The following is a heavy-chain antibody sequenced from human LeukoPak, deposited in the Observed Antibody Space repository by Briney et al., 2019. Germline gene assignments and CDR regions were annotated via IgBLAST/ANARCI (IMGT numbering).Heavy chain of an antibody. J-gene: IGHJ4*02. Sequence: PSETLSLTCTVSGGSISSYYWSWIRQPPRKGLEWIGYIHYTGSTDYNPSLKSRVTISVDTSKNQFSLKLSSVTAADTAVYYCARRAGAYSHPYDYWGQGTLVTVSS. V-gene: IGHV4-59*01. D-gene: IGHD4/OR15-4a*01. CDR1: GGSISSYY. CDR2: IHYTGST. CDR3: ARRAGAYSHPYDY.